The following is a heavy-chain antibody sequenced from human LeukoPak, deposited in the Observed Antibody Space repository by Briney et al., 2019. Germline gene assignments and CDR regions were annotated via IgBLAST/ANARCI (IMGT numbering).Heavy chain of an antibody. D-gene: IGHD5-12*01. CDR1: GGSISSYY. J-gene: IGHJ3*02. V-gene: IGHV4-59*01. CDR2: IYYSGST. CDR3: ARAVDAGAFDI. Sequence: SETLSLTCTVSGGSISSYYWSWIRQPPGKGLEWIGYIYYSGSTNYNPSLKSRVTISVDTSKNQFSLKLSSVTAADTAVYYCARAVDAGAFDIWGQGTMVAVSS.